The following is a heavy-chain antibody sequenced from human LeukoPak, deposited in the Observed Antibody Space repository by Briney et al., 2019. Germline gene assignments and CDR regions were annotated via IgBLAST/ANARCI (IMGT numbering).Heavy chain of an antibody. CDR2: INPSGGST. D-gene: IGHD3-10*01. V-gene: IGHV1-46*01. CDR3: ARDLSYYGSGYAFDI. J-gene: IGHJ3*02. CDR1: GYTFTSYY. Sequence: ASVKVSCKASGYTFTSYYMHWVRQAPGQGLEWMGIINPSGGSTSYAQKFQGRVTMTRDMSTSTVYMELSSLRSEDTAAYYCARDLSYYGSGYAFDIWGQGTMVTVSS.